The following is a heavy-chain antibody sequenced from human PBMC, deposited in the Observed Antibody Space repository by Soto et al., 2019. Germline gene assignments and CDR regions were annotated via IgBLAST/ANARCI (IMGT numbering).Heavy chain of an antibody. D-gene: IGHD1-26*01. CDR3: ATCPESNSGSYFDY. CDR1: GFTFSSYW. Sequence: GGSLRLSCAASGFTFSSYWMSWVRQAPGKGLEWVANIKQDGSEKYYVDSVKGRFTISRDNAKNSLYLQMNSLRAEDTAVYYCATCPESNSGSYFDYWGQGTLVTVSS. V-gene: IGHV3-7*03. J-gene: IGHJ4*02. CDR2: IKQDGSEK.